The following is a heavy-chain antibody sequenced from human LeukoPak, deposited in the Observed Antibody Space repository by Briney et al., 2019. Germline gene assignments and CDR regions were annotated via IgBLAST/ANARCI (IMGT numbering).Heavy chain of an antibody. CDR2: ISSSSSTI. J-gene: IGHJ3*02. CDR3: ARAPVKYGSGIRGAFDI. CDR1: GFTFSSYS. V-gene: IGHV3-48*04. D-gene: IGHD3-10*01. Sequence: GGSLRLSCAASGFTFSSYSMNWVRQAPGKGLEWVSYISSSSSTIYYADSVKGRFTISRDNAKNSLYLQMNSLRAEDTAVYYCARAPVKYGSGIRGAFDIWGQGTMVTVSS.